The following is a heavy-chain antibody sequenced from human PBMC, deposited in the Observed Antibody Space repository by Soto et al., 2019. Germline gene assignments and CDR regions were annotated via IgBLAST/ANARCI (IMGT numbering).Heavy chain of an antibody. CDR1: GFTFSDYA. D-gene: IGHD6-19*01. V-gene: IGHV3-30*18. J-gene: IGHJ4*02. CDR2: FSHDGRNT. CDR3: AKGGRQWLVPSDVNY. Sequence: VQLVESGGGVVQPGRSLRLSCAASGFTFSDYAMHWVRQAPGKGLEWVAVFSHDGRNTHYADSVKGRFTISRDISKNTVSLQMTSLRAQDTAVYYCAKGGRQWLVPSDVNYWGQGALVTVSS.